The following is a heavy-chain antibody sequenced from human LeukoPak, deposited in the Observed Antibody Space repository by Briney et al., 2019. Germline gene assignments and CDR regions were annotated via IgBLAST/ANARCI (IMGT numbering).Heavy chain of an antibody. CDR2: IYTGGPT. J-gene: IGHJ4*02. V-gene: IGHV3-53*01. CDR3: AVAGNGPIYY. CDR1: GFTFRDYA. Sequence: GESLQISCPAPGFTFRDYAVSWARQAPGKGLEWVSVIYTGGPTYYADSVKGRFIISRDNSKNTLYLQMNSLRAEDTAVYYCAVAGNGPIYYWGQESILGVSS. D-gene: IGHD3-3*02.